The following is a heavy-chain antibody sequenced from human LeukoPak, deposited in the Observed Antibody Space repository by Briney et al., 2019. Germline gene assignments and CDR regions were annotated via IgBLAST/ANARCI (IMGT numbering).Heavy chain of an antibody. CDR1: GFTFSSYG. V-gene: IGHV3-33*01. J-gene: IGHJ4*02. CDR2: IWYDGSNK. CDR3: ARDRAAADLDY. D-gene: IGHD6-13*01. Sequence: EGSLRLSCAASGFTFSSYGMHWVRQAPGKGLEWVAVIWYDGSNKFYADSVEGRFTISRDNSKNTLYLQMNSLRAEDTAVYYCARDRAAADLDYWGQGTLVTVSS.